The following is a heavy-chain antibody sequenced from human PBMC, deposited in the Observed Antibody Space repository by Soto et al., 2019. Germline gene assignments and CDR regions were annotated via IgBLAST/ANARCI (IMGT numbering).Heavy chain of an antibody. CDR2: IIPILGIA. CDR3: ARAPPGYYDSSGYYYY. D-gene: IGHD3-22*01. Sequence: QVQLVQSGAEVKKPGSSVKVSYKASGGTFSSYTISWVRQAPGQGLEWMGRIIPILGIANYAQKFQGRVTITADKSTSTAYMELSSLRSEDTAVYYCARAPPGYYDSSGYYYYWGQGTLVTVSS. V-gene: IGHV1-69*02. J-gene: IGHJ4*02. CDR1: GGTFSSYT.